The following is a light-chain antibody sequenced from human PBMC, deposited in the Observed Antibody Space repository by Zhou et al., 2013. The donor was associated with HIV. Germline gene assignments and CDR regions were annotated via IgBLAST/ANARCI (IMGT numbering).Light chain of an antibody. V-gene: IGKV3-15*01. J-gene: IGKJ1*01. CDR2: GAS. CDR3: QQYNNWPET. Sequence: TQSPATLSVSLGDRATLSCRASQSVSSNLAWYQQKPGQAPRLLIYGASTRATGIPARFSGSGSGTEFTLTISSMQSEDFAVYYCQQYNNWPETFGQGTKVEIK. CDR1: QSVSSN.